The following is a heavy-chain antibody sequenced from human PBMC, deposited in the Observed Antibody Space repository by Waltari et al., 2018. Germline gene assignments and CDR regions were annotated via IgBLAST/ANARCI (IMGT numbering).Heavy chain of an antibody. CDR1: GFIFNNSA. J-gene: IGHJ4*02. V-gene: IGHV3-23*01. D-gene: IGHD3-22*01. Sequence: VQVLESGGGLVQPGGSLRLTSTASGFIFNNSAINWVRQAPGKGLEWVSGINGYGDKTYYADSVRGRFTLSRDNSRNTLSLQMNSLRAEDTAVYYCAKAHFYDNSGYMENWGQGTLVTVSS. CDR3: AKAHFYDNSGYMEN. CDR2: INGYGDKT.